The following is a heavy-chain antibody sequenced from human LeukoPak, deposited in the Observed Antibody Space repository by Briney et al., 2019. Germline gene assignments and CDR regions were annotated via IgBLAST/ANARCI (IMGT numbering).Heavy chain of an antibody. CDR3: ARDQAAMVAFDY. Sequence: GASVEVSCKASGYTFTSYYMHWVRQAPGQGLEWMGIINPSGGSTSYAQKFQGRVTMTRDTSTSTVYMELSSLRSEDTAVYYCARDQAAMVAFDYWGQGTLVTVSS. CDR2: INPSGGST. D-gene: IGHD5-18*01. V-gene: IGHV1-46*01. J-gene: IGHJ4*02. CDR1: GYTFTSYY.